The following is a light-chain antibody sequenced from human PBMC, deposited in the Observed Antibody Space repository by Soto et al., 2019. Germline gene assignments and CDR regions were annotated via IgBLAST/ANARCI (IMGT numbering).Light chain of an antibody. CDR3: QQYNNWPRIT. V-gene: IGKV3-20*01. J-gene: IGKJ5*01. CDR1: QSVSSSY. CDR2: GTS. Sequence: VVLTQSPGTLSLSPGERATLSCRASQSVSSSYLAWYQQKPGQAPRLLIYGTSSRATGIPDRFSGSGCGTEFSLTISSLQSEDFSVYYCQQYNNWPRITFGQGTRLEIK.